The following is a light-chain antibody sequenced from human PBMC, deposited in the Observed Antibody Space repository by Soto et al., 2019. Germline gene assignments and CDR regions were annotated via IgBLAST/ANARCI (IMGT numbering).Light chain of an antibody. CDR3: QQYSNWPRT. CDR2: KAS. J-gene: IGKJ1*01. CDR1: RTISSW. V-gene: IGKV1-5*03. Sequence: DIQMTQSPSTLSGSVGDRVTITCRASRTISSWLAWYQQKPGKAPKVLISKASTLESGVPARFSSSGSGTEFTLTISSLQSEDFAVYYCQQYSNWPRTFGQGTRVDI.